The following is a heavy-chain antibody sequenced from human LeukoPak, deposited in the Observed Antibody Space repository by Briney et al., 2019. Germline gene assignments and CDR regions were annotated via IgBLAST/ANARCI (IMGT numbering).Heavy chain of an antibody. CDR2: ISTYNGNT. V-gene: IGHV1-18*04. CDR1: GYTFTSYG. CDR3: ARRGGQLWPLDY. D-gene: IGHD5-18*01. J-gene: IGHJ4*02. Sequence: ASVKVSCKPSGYTFTSYGISWVRQAPGQGLEWMGWISTYNGNTNYAQKLQGRVTMTTDTSTTTAYMELRSLRSDDSAVYYCARRGGQLWPLDYWGQGTLATVSS.